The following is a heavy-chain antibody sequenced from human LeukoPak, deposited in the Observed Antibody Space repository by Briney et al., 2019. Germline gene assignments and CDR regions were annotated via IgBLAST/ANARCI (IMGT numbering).Heavy chain of an antibody. CDR3: AKGWRGYYGAFDY. Sequence: GRSLRLSCAASGFTFDDYAMPWVRHAPGKGLEWVSGISWNSGSIGYADSVKGRFTISRDNAKNSLYLQMNSLRAEDTALYYCAKGWRGYYGAFDYRGQGTLVTVSS. J-gene: IGHJ4*02. V-gene: IGHV3-9*01. D-gene: IGHD3-3*01. CDR2: ISWNSGSI. CDR1: GFTFDDYA.